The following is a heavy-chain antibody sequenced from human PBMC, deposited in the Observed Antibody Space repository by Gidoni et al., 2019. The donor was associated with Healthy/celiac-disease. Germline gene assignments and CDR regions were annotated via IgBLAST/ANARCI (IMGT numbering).Heavy chain of an antibody. CDR2: INHSGST. CDR1: GGSFSGYY. V-gene: IGHV4-34*01. J-gene: IGHJ6*02. Sequence: QVQLQQWGAGLLKPSETLSLTCAVYGGSFSGYYWSWIRQPPGKGLEWIGEINHSGSTNYNPSLKSRVTISVDTSKNQFSLKLSSVTAADTAVYYCARDRYDSSGYYNGMDVWGQGTTVTVSS. D-gene: IGHD3-22*01. CDR3: ARDRYDSSGYYNGMDV.